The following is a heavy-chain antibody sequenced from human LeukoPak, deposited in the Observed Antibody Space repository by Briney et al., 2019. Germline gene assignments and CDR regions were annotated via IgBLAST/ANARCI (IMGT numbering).Heavy chain of an antibody. CDR3: ARDHPGVVITKVPFL. CDR1: GGSIRSGYYY. J-gene: IGHJ4*02. CDR2: INDSGNT. Sequence: SETLSLTCTVSGGSIRSGYYYWTWIRQHSGKGLEWIGYINDSGNTYYNPSLKSRCTISVDRTKNQFSLKLSSVTAADTAVYYCARDHPGVVITKVPFLWGQGTLVTVSS. V-gene: IGHV4-31*03. D-gene: IGHD3-22*01.